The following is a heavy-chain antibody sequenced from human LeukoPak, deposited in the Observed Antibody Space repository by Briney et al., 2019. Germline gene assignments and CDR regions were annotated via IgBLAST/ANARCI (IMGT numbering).Heavy chain of an antibody. Sequence: GGSLRLSCAASGFSFSSYGMHWVRQAPGKGLEWVAFKRYDGIVKHFADSVKGRFTISRDNAKNTLFVQMNSLRAEDTAVYYCAKGGNSGWNFVDYWGQGTLVTVSS. CDR3: AKGGNSGWNFVDY. CDR1: GFSFSSYG. V-gene: IGHV3-30*02. CDR2: KRYDGIVK. J-gene: IGHJ4*02. D-gene: IGHD6-19*01.